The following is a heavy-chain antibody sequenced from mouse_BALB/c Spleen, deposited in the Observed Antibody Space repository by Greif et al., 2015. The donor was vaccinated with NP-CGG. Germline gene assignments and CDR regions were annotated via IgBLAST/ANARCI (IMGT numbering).Heavy chain of an antibody. J-gene: IGHJ4*01. D-gene: IGHD2-1*01. CDR2: VSSGGSYT. CDR1: GFTFSSYA. CDR3: ARNDYSGNYLDAMDY. Sequence: DVKLQESGGGLVKPGGSLKLSCAASGFTFSSYAMSWVRQTPEKRLEWVATVSSGGSYTYYPDSVKGRFTISRDNARNTLYLQMSSLRSEDTAMYYCARNDYSGNYLDAMDYWGQGTSVTVSS. V-gene: IGHV5-9-1*01.